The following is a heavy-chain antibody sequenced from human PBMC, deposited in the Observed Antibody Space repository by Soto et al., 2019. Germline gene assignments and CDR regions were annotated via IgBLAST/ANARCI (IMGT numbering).Heavy chain of an antibody. CDR1: GFIFSSYA. CDR2: ISSAGGST. CDR3: AKDRRTPDS. Sequence: DVQLSESGGGLVQPGGSLRLSCEASGFIFSSYAMNWVRQAPGKGLQWGSGISSAGGSTYYADSGKGRFTITRDNSKNTLYLHMNSLRVEDTAVYYCAKDRRTPDSWGQGTLVTGSS. J-gene: IGHJ4*02. V-gene: IGHV3-23*01.